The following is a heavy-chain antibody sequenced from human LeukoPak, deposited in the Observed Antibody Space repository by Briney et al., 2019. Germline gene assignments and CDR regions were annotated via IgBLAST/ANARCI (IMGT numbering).Heavy chain of an antibody. CDR2: LNPKSGDT. J-gene: IGHJ5*02. Sequence: GASVKVSCKASGYTFTSYGINWVRQATGQGLEWMGWLNPKSGDTGFAQKFQGRVTISRDTSTSTAYMELSSLTSEDTAVYYCARMDYHDNTGTDWFDPWGQGTLVTVSS. CDR1: GYTFTSYG. CDR3: ARMDYHDNTGTDWFDP. V-gene: IGHV1-8*03. D-gene: IGHD1-7*01.